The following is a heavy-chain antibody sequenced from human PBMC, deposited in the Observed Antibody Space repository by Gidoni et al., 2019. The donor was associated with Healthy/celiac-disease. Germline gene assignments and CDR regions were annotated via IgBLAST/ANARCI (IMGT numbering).Heavy chain of an antibody. CDR2: IWYDGSNT. D-gene: IGHD3-3*01. J-gene: IGHJ6*02. Sequence: QVQLVESGGGVVQPGRSLRLSCAASGFTFSSYGMHWVRQAPGKGLEWVAVIWYDGSNTYYADSVKGRFTISRDNSKNTLYLQMNSLRAEDTAVYYCARDRLYYDFWSGYSSYYYYGMDVWGQGTTVTVSS. CDR3: ARDRLYYDFWSGYSSYYYYGMDV. V-gene: IGHV3-33*01. CDR1: GFTFSSYG.